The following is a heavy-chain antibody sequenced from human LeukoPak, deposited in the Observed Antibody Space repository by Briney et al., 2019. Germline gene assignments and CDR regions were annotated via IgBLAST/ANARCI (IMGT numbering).Heavy chain of an antibody. CDR2: ISYDGSNK. Sequence: PGRSLRLSCAASGFTFSSYGMHWVRQAPGKGLEWVAVISYDGSNKYYADSVKGRFTISRDNSKNTLYLQMNSLRAEDTAVYYCANEPQLTAHYWGQGTLVTVSS. CDR1: GFTFSSYG. V-gene: IGHV3-30*18. CDR3: ANEPQLTAHY. J-gene: IGHJ4*02. D-gene: IGHD6-6*01.